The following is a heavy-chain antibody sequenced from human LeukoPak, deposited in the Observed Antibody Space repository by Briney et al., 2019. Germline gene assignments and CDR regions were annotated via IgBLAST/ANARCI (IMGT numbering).Heavy chain of an antibody. Sequence: PGGSLRLSCAASGFTFSTYWMNWVRQAPGKGLEWAAKIEQDGREKYYLDSVKGRFTISRDNAKNSLYLQMNSLTAEDTAVYYCAAIRIGYWGQGALVTVSS. J-gene: IGHJ4*02. CDR2: IEQDGREK. CDR3: AAIRIGY. CDR1: GFTFSTYW. D-gene: IGHD2-2*01. V-gene: IGHV3-7*02.